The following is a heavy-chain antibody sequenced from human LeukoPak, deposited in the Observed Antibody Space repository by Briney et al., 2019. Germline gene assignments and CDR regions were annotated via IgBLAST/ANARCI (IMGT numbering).Heavy chain of an antibody. CDR1: GGASSSYN. Sequence: SETLSLTCAISGGASSSYNWNWIRQTAGKGLEWIGRIHTTGNTNYNPSLKSRVTVSIDTSKNLLSLSLSSVTAADTAVYYCAREYSSGWFYNWFDPWGQGTLVTVSS. CDR3: AREYSSGWFYNWFDP. D-gene: IGHD6-19*01. J-gene: IGHJ5*02. V-gene: IGHV4-4*07. CDR2: IHTTGNT.